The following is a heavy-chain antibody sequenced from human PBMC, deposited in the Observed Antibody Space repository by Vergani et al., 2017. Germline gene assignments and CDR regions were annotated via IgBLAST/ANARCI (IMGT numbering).Heavy chain of an antibody. CDR1: GFTFSSYS. CDR3: ARELPYGDYTFDY. D-gene: IGHD4-17*01. CDR2: INGGSSSI. J-gene: IGHJ4*02. Sequence: EVQLVESGGGLVQPGGSLRLSCAASGFTFSSYSMNWVRQAPGKGLEWVSYINGGSSSIYYADSVKGRFTISRDNAKKSLYLQMNSLRAEDTAVYYCARELPYGDYTFDYWGQRILVTVSS. V-gene: IGHV3-48*01.